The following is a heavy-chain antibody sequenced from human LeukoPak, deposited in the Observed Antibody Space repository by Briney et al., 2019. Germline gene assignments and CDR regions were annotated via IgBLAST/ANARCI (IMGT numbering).Heavy chain of an antibody. J-gene: IGHJ4*02. CDR2: IKQDGSEK. Sequence: AGGSLRLSCAASGFTFNSYWMNWVRQAPGKGLEWVANIKQDGSEKYYVDSVKGRFTISRDNAKNSLYLQMNSLRAEDTAVYYCARRYFDYWGQGTLVTVSS. V-gene: IGHV3-7*01. CDR1: GFTFNSYW. CDR3: ARRYFDY.